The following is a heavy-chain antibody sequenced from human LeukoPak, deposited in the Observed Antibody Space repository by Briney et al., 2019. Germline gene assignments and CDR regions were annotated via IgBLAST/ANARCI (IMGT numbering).Heavy chain of an antibody. CDR3: ARQVTVVQPFDY. J-gene: IGHJ4*02. Sequence: GESLKISCKGSGYGFNSYWIGWVRQMPGKGLEWMGIIYPGDFDTRYSPSFQGQVTISADKSISTAYLQWSSLKASDTAMYYCARQVTVVQPFDYWGQGTLVTVSS. D-gene: IGHD2-15*01. CDR2: IYPGDFDT. V-gene: IGHV5-51*01. CDR1: GYGFNSYW.